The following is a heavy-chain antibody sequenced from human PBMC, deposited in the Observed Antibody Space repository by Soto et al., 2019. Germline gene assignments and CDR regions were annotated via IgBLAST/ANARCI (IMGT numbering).Heavy chain of an antibody. V-gene: IGHV2-5*02. J-gene: IGHJ4*02. CDR3: ARLTTGGFYFDY. Sequence: QITLKESGPPLVKPTQTLTLTCTFSGFSRRNSGVGVGWIRQPPGKALEWLALIYWDDDKRYSPSLKSRLTITKDTSKNQVVLTMTSMDPVDTATYFCARLTTGGFYFDYWGQGTLVTVSS. CDR1: GFSRRNSGVG. CDR2: IYWDDDK. D-gene: IGHD4-17*01.